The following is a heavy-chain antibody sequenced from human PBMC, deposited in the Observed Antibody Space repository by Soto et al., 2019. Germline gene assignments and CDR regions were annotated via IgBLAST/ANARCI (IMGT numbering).Heavy chain of an antibody. CDR1: VFTFISYG. Sequence: PGWSLRLSCAASVFTFISYGMHWVRQAPGKGLEWVAVISYDGSNKYYADSVKGRFTISRDNSKNTLYLQMNSLRAEDTAVYYCASPGAIVGANTYNWFDPWGQGTLVTVSS. V-gene: IGHV3-30*03. D-gene: IGHD1-26*01. J-gene: IGHJ5*02. CDR2: ISYDGSNK. CDR3: ASPGAIVGANTYNWFDP.